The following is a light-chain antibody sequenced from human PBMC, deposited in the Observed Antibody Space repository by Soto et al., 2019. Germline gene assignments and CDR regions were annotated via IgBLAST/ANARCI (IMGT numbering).Light chain of an antibody. CDR3: QQYNSYSPYT. CDR2: DAS. J-gene: IGKJ5*01. V-gene: IGKV1-5*01. CDR1: QSISSW. Sequence: SPSTLSASVGDRVTITCRASQSISSWLAWYQQKPGKAPKLLIYDASSLESGVPSRFSGSGSGTEFTLTISSLQPDDFATYYCQQYNSYSPYTFGQGTRLEIK.